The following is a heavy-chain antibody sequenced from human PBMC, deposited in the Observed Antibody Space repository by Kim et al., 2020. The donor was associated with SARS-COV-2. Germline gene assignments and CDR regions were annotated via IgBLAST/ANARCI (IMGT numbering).Heavy chain of an antibody. Sequence: VKGRLTISRDTSKNTLYLQMNSLRAEDTAVYYCAKGGYSYGSGYYYGMDVWGQGTTVTVSS. D-gene: IGHD5-18*01. J-gene: IGHJ6*02. CDR3: AKGGYSYGSGYYYGMDV. V-gene: IGHV3-23*01.